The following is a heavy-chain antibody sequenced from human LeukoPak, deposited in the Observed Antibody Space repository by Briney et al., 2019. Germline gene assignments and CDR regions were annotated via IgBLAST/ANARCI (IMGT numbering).Heavy chain of an antibody. CDR3: ATTTSSAWMPFDY. CDR1: GFNFYSFT. Sequence: AGGSLRLSCVASGFNFYSFTMNWVRQAPGKGLEWVSYISSGGSTIYYRDSVKGRFTISRDNAKNSLYLQMNSLSADDTGVHYCATTTSSAWMPFDYWGQGTLVAVSS. V-gene: IGHV3-48*01. J-gene: IGHJ4*02. D-gene: IGHD6-25*01. CDR2: ISSGGSTI.